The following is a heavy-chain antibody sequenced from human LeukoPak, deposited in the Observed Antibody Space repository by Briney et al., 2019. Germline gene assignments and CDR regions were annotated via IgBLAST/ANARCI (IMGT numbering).Heavy chain of an antibody. J-gene: IGHJ4*02. CDR3: ARANSASNFVFDS. CDR2: IYYRGST. D-gene: IGHD1-26*01. V-gene: IGHV4-59*01. CDR1: GGSNSSYY. Sequence: SETLSLTCTVSGGSNSSYYWSWIRQPPGKGLEWIGYIYYRGSTNYNPSLKSRVIILLDTSKSQFSLKLSSVTAADTAVYYCARANSASNFVFDSWGQGTLVTVSS.